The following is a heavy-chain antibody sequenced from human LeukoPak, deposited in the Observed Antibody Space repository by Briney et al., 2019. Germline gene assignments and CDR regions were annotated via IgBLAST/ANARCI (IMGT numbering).Heavy chain of an antibody. CDR1: GYTFTGYY. J-gene: IGHJ4*02. Sequence: GASVKVSCKASGYTFTGYYIHWVRQTPGQGLEWMGRISPSSGSTNYAQKFQGRVTMTRDTSISTAYMELRRLGSDDTAVYYCAREGDNSGYQPFDYWGQGTLITVSS. CDR3: AREGDNSGYQPFDY. D-gene: IGHD3-22*01. V-gene: IGHV1-2*06. CDR2: ISPSSGST.